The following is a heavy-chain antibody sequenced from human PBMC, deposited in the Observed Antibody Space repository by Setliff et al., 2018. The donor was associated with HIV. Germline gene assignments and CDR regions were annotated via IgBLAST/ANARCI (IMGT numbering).Heavy chain of an antibody. CDR2: ISWNSVSI. CDR1: GFTFDDYA. V-gene: IGHV3-9*01. J-gene: IGHJ4*02. D-gene: IGHD2-21*02. Sequence: GGSLRLSCAASGFTFDDYAMHWVRQAPGKGLEWVSGISWNSVSIGYADSVKGRFTVSRDNAKGTLSLQMSSLRPEDTAFYYCAKDTDDHGGDSGGIDSWGLGTLVTVSS. CDR3: AKDTDDHGGDSGGIDS.